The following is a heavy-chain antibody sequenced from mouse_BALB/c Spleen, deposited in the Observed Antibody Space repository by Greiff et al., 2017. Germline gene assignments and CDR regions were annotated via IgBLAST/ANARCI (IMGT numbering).Heavy chain of an antibody. J-gene: IGHJ4*01. CDR2: IYYSGTI. CDR3: ARENGNYLYAMDY. CDR1: GISITTGNYR. V-gene: IGHV3-5*02. D-gene: IGHD2-1*01. Sequence: EVQLQESGPGLVKPSQTVSLTCTVTGISITTGNYRWSWIRQFPGNKLEWIGYIYYSGTITDNPSLTSRTTITRDTSKNQFFLEMNSLTAEDTATDYCARENGNYLYAMDYWGQGTSVTVSS.